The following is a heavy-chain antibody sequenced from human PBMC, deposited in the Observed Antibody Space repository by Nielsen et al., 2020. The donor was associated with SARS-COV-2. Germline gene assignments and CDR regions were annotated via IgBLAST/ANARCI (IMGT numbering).Heavy chain of an antibody. CDR2: IYYSGST. Sequence: SETLSLTCTVSGGPISSYYWSWIRQPPGKGLEWIGYIYYSGSTNYNPSLKSRVTISVDTSKNQFSLKLSSVTAADTALYYCAKDTHVDTAMADWGQGTLVTVSS. J-gene: IGHJ4*02. D-gene: IGHD5-18*01. CDR1: GGPISSYY. V-gene: IGHV4-59*01. CDR3: AKDTHVDTAMAD.